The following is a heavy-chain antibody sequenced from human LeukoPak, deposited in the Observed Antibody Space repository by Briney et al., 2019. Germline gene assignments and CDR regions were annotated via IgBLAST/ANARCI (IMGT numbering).Heavy chain of an antibody. D-gene: IGHD4-17*01. CDR3: TKDPNGDYIGAFDP. Sequence: GGSLRLSCAASGFSFSSFAMTWVRQAPGKGLEWVSSITGGHYATYSTESVKGRFTISRDNAKNTLYLQMNSLRADDTAIYYCTKDPNGDYIGAFDPWGQGTLVTVSS. J-gene: IGHJ5*02. V-gene: IGHV3-23*01. CDR2: ITGGHYAT. CDR1: GFSFSSFA.